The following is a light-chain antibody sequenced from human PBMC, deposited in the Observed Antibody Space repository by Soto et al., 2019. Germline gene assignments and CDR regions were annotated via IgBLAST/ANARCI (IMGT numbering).Light chain of an antibody. CDR2: RNN. J-gene: IGLJ2*01. CDR1: SSNIGSNY. V-gene: IGLV1-47*01. CDR3: AAWDDSLGGV. Sequence: QSVLTQPPSASGTPGQRVTISCSGSSSNIGSNYVYWYQQLPGTAPKLLIYRNNQRPSGVPDRFSGSKSGTSASLAISGLRSEDEADYYCAAWDDSLGGVFGGVTQLTVL.